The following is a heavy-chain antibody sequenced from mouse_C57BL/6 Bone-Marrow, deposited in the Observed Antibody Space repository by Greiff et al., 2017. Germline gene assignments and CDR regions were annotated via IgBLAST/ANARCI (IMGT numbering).Heavy chain of an antibody. CDR3: ARHEGFITTVVALSDYAMDY. V-gene: IGHV5-12*01. D-gene: IGHD1-1*01. Sequence: EVQVVESGGGLVQPGGSLKLSCAASGFTFSDYYMYWVRQTPEKRLEWVAYISNGGGSTYYPDTVKGRFTISRDNAKNTLYLQMSRLKSEDTAMYYWARHEGFITTVVALSDYAMDYWGQGTSVTVSS. CDR2: ISNGGGST. J-gene: IGHJ4*01. CDR1: GFTFSDYY.